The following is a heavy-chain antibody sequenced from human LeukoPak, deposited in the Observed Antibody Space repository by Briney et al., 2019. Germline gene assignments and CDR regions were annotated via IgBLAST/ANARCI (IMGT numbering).Heavy chain of an antibody. CDR2: INHSGST. D-gene: IGHD3-10*01. CDR3: ATGRGSGSYYRGYGMDV. Sequence: PSETLSLTCAVYGGSFSGYYWSWIRQPPGKGLEWIGEINHSGSTNYNQSLKSRVTISVDTSKNQFSLKLSSVTAADTAVYYCATGRGSGSYYRGYGMDVWGKGTTVTVSS. CDR1: GGSFSGYY. J-gene: IGHJ6*04. V-gene: IGHV4-34*01.